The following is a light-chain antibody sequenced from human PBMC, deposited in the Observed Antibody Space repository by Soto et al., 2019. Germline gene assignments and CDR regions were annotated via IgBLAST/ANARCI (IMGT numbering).Light chain of an antibody. CDR3: QVCGTSRDRPV. CDR1: NIGSKS. Sequence: SYELTQSPSVSVAPGETARITCEENNIGSKSVHWYQQKPGQAPVLVIYYDSDRPSGIPERFSGSKSGNTATLTISRVEAGDEADYHCQVCGTSRDRPVFGGGTQLTVL. CDR2: YDS. V-gene: IGLV3-21*04. J-gene: IGLJ3*02.